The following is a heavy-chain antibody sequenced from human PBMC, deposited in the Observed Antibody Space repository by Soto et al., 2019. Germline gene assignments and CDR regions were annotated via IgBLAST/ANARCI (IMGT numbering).Heavy chain of an antibody. CDR1: GGSISSGDYY. Sequence: PSETLSLTCSVSGGSISSGDYYWNWIRQPPGKGLEWLGYIYYSGNTYYNPSLRSRVTISLDRSENQFSLKLSFVTAADTAVYYCARDRYYGSGTYYNFYYGMDVWGQGTTVTVSS. J-gene: IGHJ6*02. CDR2: IYYSGNT. CDR3: ARDRYYGSGTYYNFYYGMDV. D-gene: IGHD3-10*01. V-gene: IGHV4-30-4*01.